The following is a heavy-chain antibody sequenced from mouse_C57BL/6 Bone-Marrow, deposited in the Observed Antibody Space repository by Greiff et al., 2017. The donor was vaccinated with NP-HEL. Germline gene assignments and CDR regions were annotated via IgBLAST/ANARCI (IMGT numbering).Heavy chain of an antibody. D-gene: IGHD1-1*02. CDR2: SRNKANDYTT. V-gene: IGHV7-1*01. CDR3: ARDDGGYGFAY. J-gene: IGHJ3*01. Sequence: EVQRVESGGGLVQSGRSLRLSCATSGFTFSDFYMEWVRQAPGKGLEWIAASRNKANDYTTEYSASVKGRFIVSRDTSQSILYLQMNALRAEDTAIYYCARDDGGYGFAYWGQGTLVTVSA. CDR1: GFTFSDFY.